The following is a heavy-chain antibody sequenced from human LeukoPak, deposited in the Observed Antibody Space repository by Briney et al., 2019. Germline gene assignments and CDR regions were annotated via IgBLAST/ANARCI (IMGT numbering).Heavy chain of an antibody. CDR2: IIPILGIA. CDR3: ARYSYGADDAFDI. CDR1: GGTFSSYA. J-gene: IGHJ3*02. D-gene: IGHD5-18*01. Sequence: GASVKVSCKASGGTFSSYAISWVRQAPGQGLGWMGRIIPILGIANYAQKFQGRVTITADKSTSTAYMELSSLRSEDTAVYYCARYSYGADDAFDIWGQGTMATVSS. V-gene: IGHV1-69*04.